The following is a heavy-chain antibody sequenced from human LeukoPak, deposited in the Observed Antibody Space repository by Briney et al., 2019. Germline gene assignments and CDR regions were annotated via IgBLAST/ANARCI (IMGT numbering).Heavy chain of an antibody. D-gene: IGHD4-23*01. CDR1: GFTFSCYA. J-gene: IGHJ4*02. CDR2: ISGRTT. V-gene: IGHV3-23*01. Sequence: GGSLRLSCAASGFTFSCYAMSWVRQAPGKGPEWVSAISGRTTSCADAVKGRFTISRDNSKSTVSLQMNSLRAEDTAVYYCASAGGDSRPHDYWGQGTLVTVSS. CDR3: ASAGGDSRPHDY.